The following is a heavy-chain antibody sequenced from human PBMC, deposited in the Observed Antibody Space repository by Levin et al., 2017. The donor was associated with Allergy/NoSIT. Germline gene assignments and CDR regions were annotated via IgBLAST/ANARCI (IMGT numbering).Heavy chain of an antibody. CDR2: IWYDGSNK. CDR3: ARGAADGTYHYYYCMDV. CDR1: GFTFSSFG. D-gene: IGHD6-13*01. V-gene: IGHV3-33*01. J-gene: IGHJ6*03. Sequence: QAGGSLRLSCAASGFTFSSFGIHWVRQAPGKGLEWVALIWYDGSNKYYADLVKGRFTISRDNPKNTLYLQVNSLRAEDTAVYCCARGAADGTYHYYYCMDVWGKGTTVTVSS.